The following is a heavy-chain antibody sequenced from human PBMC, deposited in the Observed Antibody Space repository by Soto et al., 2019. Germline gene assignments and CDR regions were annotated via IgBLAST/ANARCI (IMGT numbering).Heavy chain of an antibody. CDR1: GYSFTSYW. CDR2: IDPSDSYT. J-gene: IGHJ6*02. CDR3: ARSKYYDFWSGYSLDV. V-gene: IGHV5-10-1*01. D-gene: IGHD3-3*01. Sequence: HGESLKISCKGSGYSFTSYWISWVRQMPGKGLEWMGRIDPSDSYTNYSPSFQGHVTISADKSISTAYLQWSSLKASDTAMYYCARSKYYDFWSGYSLDVWGQGTTVTVSS.